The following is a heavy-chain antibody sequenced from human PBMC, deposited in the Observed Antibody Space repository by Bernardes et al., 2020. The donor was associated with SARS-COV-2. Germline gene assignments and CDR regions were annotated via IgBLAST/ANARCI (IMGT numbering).Heavy chain of an antibody. J-gene: IGHJ5*02. CDR2: IYYSGTT. V-gene: IGHV4-39*01. CDR3: AISNLDSSSYYFVPRWFDP. D-gene: IGHD3-22*01. Sequence: SEPLSLTCSVSGSSISSTSYYGGWLRQPPGKGLEWIGSIYYSGTTYYNPSLKSRVTISVNTSKNQFSRKLSSVTAADTAVYFCAISNLDSSSYYFVPRWFDPWGQGTLVTVSS. CDR1: GSSISSTSYY.